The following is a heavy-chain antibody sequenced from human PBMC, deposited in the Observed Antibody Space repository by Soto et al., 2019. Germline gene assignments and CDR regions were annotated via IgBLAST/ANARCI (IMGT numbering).Heavy chain of an antibody. D-gene: IGHD4-17*01. CDR2: IYYSGST. V-gene: IGHV4-59*08. CDR3: ARRKGGDYGHYFDY. J-gene: IGHJ4*02. CDR1: GGSISSYY. Sequence: SETLSLTCTVSGGSISSYYWSWIRQPPGKGLEWIGYIYYSGSTNYNPSLKSRVTISVDTSKNQFSLQLSSVTAADTAVYYCARRKGGDYGHYFDYWGQGTLVTVSS.